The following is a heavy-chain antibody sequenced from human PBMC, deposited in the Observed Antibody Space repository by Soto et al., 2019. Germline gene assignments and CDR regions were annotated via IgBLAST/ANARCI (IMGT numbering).Heavy chain of an antibody. J-gene: IGHJ3*01. CDR3: ARVRSTVVTPLDGFDL. CDR1: GGSISSSSYY. V-gene: IGHV4-39*02. CDR2: IYYSGST. Sequence: SETLSLTCTVSGGSISSSSYYWGWIRQPPGKGLEWIGSIYYSGSTYYNPSLKSRVTVSRDNYKNTLYLQMNSLRDEDTAVYFCARVRSTVVTPLDGFDLWGQGTMVTVSS. D-gene: IGHD2-15*01.